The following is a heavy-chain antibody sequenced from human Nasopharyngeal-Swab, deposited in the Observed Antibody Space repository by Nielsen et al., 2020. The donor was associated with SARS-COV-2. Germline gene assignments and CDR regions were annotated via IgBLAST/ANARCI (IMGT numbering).Heavy chain of an antibody. D-gene: IGHD3-3*01. Sequence: GESLKISCAVSGFTFSAYWMHWVRQVPGKGLEWVSRINRDGSITTYADSVKGRFTISRDNAENTLYLQMSSLRAEDTAVYYCARAYTDFWSGFYSYWGQGTLVTVSS. CDR2: INRDGSIT. J-gene: IGHJ4*02. CDR1: GFTFSAYW. CDR3: ARAYTDFWSGFYSY. V-gene: IGHV3-74*01.